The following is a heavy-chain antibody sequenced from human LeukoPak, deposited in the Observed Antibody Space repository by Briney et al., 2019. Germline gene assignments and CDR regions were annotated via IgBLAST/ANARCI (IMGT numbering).Heavy chain of an antibody. CDR1: GFTFSSYG. CDR2: ISYDGSNK. D-gene: IGHD6-13*01. CDR3: AKGLEWAAAGTDYYGMDV. Sequence: GGSLRLSCAASGFTFSSYGMHWVRQAPGKGLEWVAVISYDGSNKYYADSVKGRFAISRDNSKNTLYLQMNSLRAEDTAVYYCAKGLEWAAAGTDYYGMDVWGQGTTVTVSS. J-gene: IGHJ6*02. V-gene: IGHV3-30*18.